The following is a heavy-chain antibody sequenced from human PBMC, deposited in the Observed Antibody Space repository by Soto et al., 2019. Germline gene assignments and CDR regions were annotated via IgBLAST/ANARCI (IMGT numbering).Heavy chain of an antibody. CDR1: GFTVSSNY. J-gene: IGHJ4*02. CDR2: IYSGGST. D-gene: IGHD3-9*01. Sequence: EVQLVESGGGLVQPGGSLRLSCAASGFTVSSNYMSWVRQAPGEGLEWVSVIYSGGSTYYADSVKGRFTISRDNSKNTLYLQMNSLRAEDTAVYYCAREYYDILTGSYDYWGQGTLVTVSS. V-gene: IGHV3-66*01. CDR3: AREYYDILTGSYDY.